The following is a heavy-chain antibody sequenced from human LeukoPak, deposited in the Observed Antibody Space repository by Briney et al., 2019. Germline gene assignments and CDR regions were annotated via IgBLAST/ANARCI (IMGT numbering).Heavy chain of an antibody. D-gene: IGHD2-15*01. CDR3: AKEACGGSCSSDYFDY. CDR1: GGTFSSYA. V-gene: IGHV1-69*13. J-gene: IGHJ4*02. CDR2: IIPIFGTA. Sequence: ASVKVSCKASGGTFSSYAISWVRQAPGQGLEWMGGIIPIFGTANYAQKFQGRVTITADESTSTAYMELSSLRSEDTAVYYCAKEACGGSCSSDYFDYWGQGTLVTVSS.